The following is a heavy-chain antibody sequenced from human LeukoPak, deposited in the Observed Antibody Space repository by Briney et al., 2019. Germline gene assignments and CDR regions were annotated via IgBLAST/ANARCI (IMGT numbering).Heavy chain of an antibody. Sequence: GGSLRLSCTASGFTFSSYAMTWVRQAPGKGLEWVSGIDSSGGVTYYADSVRGRFTISRDNSKNTLYLQMNSLRAEDTAVYYCAKSGGFYYYYMDVWGKGTTVTVSS. J-gene: IGHJ6*03. CDR3: AKSGGFYYYYMDV. CDR2: IDSSGGVT. D-gene: IGHD1-26*01. CDR1: GFTFSSYA. V-gene: IGHV3-23*01.